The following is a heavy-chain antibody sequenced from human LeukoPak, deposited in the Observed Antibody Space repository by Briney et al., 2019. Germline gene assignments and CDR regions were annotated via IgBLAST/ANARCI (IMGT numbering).Heavy chain of an antibody. D-gene: IGHD2-15*01. J-gene: IGHJ6*03. V-gene: IGHV4-39*01. CDR1: GGSISSSSYY. CDR2: IHYSGST. Sequence: SETLSLTCTVSGGSISSSSYYWGWIRQPPGRGLEWIGSIHYSGSTYYNPSLKSRVTISIDTSKNQFSLKLSSVTAADTAVYYCARVPTDCSGGSCYSGPPPYYYYYMDVWGKGTTVTVSS. CDR3: ARVPTDCSGGSCYSGPPPYYYYYMDV.